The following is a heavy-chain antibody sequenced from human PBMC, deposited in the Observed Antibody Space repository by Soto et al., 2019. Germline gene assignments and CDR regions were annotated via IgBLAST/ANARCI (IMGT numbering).Heavy chain of an antibody. Sequence: VKVSCKASGYTFTSYDINWVRQATGQGLEWMGWMNPNSGNTGYAQKFQGRVTMTRNTSISTAYMELSSLRSEDTAVYYCARNYDILTTYYMDVWGKGTTVTVSS. D-gene: IGHD3-9*01. CDR2: MNPNSGNT. CDR1: GYTFTSYD. V-gene: IGHV1-8*01. J-gene: IGHJ6*03. CDR3: ARNYDILTTYYMDV.